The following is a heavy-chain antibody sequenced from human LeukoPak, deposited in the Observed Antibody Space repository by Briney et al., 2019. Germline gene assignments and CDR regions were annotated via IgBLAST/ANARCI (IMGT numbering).Heavy chain of an antibody. J-gene: IGHJ3*02. CDR2: INGST. D-gene: IGHD5-24*01. CDR1: GYTFSNYY. V-gene: IGHV1-46*03. Sequence: ASVKVSCKASGYTFSNYYIHWVRQAPGQGLEWMGLINGSTNYAQNVQGRVTMTIYTFTSTVYMALLRLRSEETEVNYCAYVGDGYNDAYDIWGQGTMVTVHS. CDR3: AYVGDGYNDAYDI.